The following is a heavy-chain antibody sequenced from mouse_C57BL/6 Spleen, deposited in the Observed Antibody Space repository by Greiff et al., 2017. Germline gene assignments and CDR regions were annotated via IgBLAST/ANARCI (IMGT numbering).Heavy chain of an antibody. CDR2: IDPSDSET. CDR3: ARRNYYGSSYFDY. D-gene: IGHD1-1*01. Sequence: QVQLQQPGAELVRPGSSVQLSCKASGYTFTSYWMHWVKQRPIQGLEWIGNIDPSDSETHYNQKFKDKATLTVDKSSSTAYMQLSSLTSEDSAVYYCARRNYYGSSYFDYWGQGTTLTVSS. J-gene: IGHJ2*01. CDR1: GYTFTSYW. V-gene: IGHV1-52*01.